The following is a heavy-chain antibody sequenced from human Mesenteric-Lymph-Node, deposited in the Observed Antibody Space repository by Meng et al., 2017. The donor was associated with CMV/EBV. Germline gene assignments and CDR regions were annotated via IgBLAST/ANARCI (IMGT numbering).Heavy chain of an antibody. D-gene: IGHD3-22*01. Sequence: GGSLRLSCAASGFTFSSYWMSWVRQAPGKGLEWVANIKQDGSEKYYVDSVKGRFTISRDNAKNSLYLQMNSLRAEDTAVYYCARDRRPFFDYYDSSGYSLWGQGTLVTVSS. J-gene: IGHJ4*02. CDR2: IKQDGSEK. V-gene: IGHV3-7*01. CDR3: ARDRRPFFDYYDSSGYSL. CDR1: GFTFSSYW.